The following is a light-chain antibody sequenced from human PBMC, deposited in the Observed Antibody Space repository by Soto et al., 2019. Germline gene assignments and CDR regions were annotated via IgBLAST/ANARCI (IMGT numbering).Light chain of an antibody. Sequence: EIQMTQSPSSLSASVGDRVTITCRASQSISSYLNWYQQKPGKAPKLLIYAASSLKSGVPSRFSGSGSGTDFTLTISSLQHEYFATYYCQHSYNTPFTFGPGTKVDIK. CDR1: QSISSY. CDR2: AAS. CDR3: QHSYNTPFT. J-gene: IGKJ3*01. V-gene: IGKV1-39*01.